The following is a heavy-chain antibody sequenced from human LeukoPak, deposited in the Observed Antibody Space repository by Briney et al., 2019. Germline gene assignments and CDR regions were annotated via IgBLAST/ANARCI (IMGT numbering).Heavy chain of an antibody. CDR3: AREPQYYYDSSGYLGDAFDS. CDR1: GESFSDYL. V-gene: IGHV4-34*01. Sequence: SETLSLTCAVYGESFSDYLWTWVRQPPGKGLEWIGEVNHSGASNYIPSLKSRVTISVDTSKNQFSLKLSSVTAADTAVYYCAREPQYYYDSSGYLGDAFDSWGQGTMVTVSS. CDR2: VNHSGAS. D-gene: IGHD3-22*01. J-gene: IGHJ3*02.